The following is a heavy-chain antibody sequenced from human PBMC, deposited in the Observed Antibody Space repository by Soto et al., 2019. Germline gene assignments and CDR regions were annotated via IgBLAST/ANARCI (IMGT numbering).Heavy chain of an antibody. V-gene: IGHV1-46*01. CDR3: ARDRVEGYDFWSGYFIPRSDAFDI. J-gene: IGHJ3*02. CDR2: INPSGGST. CDR1: GYTFTSYY. D-gene: IGHD3-3*01. Sequence: ASVKVSCKASGYTFTSYYMHWVRQAPGQGLEWMGIINPSGGSTSYAQKFQGRVTMTRDTSTNTVYMELSSLRSEDTAVYYCARDRVEGYDFWSGYFIPRSDAFDIWGQGTMVTVSS.